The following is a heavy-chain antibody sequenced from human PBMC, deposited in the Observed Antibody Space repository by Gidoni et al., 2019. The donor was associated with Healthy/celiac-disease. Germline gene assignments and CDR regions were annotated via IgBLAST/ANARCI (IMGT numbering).Heavy chain of an antibody. CDR3: AKDKIVVVPAARLLDY. V-gene: IGHV3-23*01. J-gene: IGHJ4*02. Sequence: EVQLLESGGGLVQPGGSLRLSCAASGFTFRSYAMSWVRQAPGKGLEWVSAISGSGGSTYYADSVKGRFTISRDNSKNTLYLQMNSLRAEDTAVYYCAKDKIVVVPAARLLDYWGQGTLVTVSS. D-gene: IGHD2-2*01. CDR2: ISGSGGST. CDR1: GFTFRSYA.